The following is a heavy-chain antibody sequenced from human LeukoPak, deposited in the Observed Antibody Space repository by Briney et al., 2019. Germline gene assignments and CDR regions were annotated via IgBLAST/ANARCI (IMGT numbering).Heavy chain of an antibody. D-gene: IGHD3-10*02. CDR2: ISSSGSTI. CDR3: AELGITMIGGV. J-gene: IGHJ6*04. V-gene: IGHV3-48*03. CDR1: GFTFSSYV. Sequence: GRSLRLSCAASGFTFSSYVMHWVRQAPGKGLEWVSYISSSGSTIYYADSVKGRFTISRDNAKNSLYLQMNSLRTEDTAVYYCAELGITMIGGVWGKGTTVTISS.